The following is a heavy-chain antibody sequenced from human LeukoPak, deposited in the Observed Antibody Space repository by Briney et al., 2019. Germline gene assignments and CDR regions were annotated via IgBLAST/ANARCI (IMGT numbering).Heavy chain of an antibody. Sequence: PSETLSLTCTVSGGSVSGSTYYWGWIRQPPGKGLEWIGSVYYSGSTYYNSSLKSRVTISVDTSKNQFSLKLSSVTAADTAVYYCARRHMRDRVAAAGTVRFDPWGQGTLVTVSS. D-gene: IGHD6-13*01. CDR3: ARRHMRDRVAAAGTVRFDP. CDR1: GGSVSGSTYY. CDR2: VYYSGST. J-gene: IGHJ5*02. V-gene: IGHV4-39*07.